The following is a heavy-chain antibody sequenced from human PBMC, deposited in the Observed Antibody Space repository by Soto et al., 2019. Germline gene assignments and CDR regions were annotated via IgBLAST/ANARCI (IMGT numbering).Heavy chain of an antibody. D-gene: IGHD2-2*01. J-gene: IGHJ4*02. CDR3: AKDHVVVVPAARGLFDY. CDR2: ISYDGSNK. V-gene: IGHV3-30*18. Sequence: QVQLVESGGGVVQPGRSLRLSCAASGFTFSSYGMHWVRQAPGKGLEWVAVISYDGSNKYYADSVKGRFTISRDNSKNTLYLQMNSLRAEDTAVYYCAKDHVVVVPAARGLFDYWGQGTLVTVSS. CDR1: GFTFSSYG.